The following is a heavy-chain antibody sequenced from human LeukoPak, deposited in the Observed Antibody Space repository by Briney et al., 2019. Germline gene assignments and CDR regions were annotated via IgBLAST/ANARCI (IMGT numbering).Heavy chain of an antibody. D-gene: IGHD6-19*01. J-gene: IGHJ3*01. CDR1: GGTFSSYA. CDR2: IIPILGIA. Sequence: GASVKVSCKASGGTFSSYAISWVRQAPGQGLEWMGRIIPILGIANYAQKFQGRVTITADKSTSTAYMELSSLRSEDTAVYYCARDRLSAPDAFDLWGQGTMVTVSS. V-gene: IGHV1-69*04. CDR3: ARDRLSAPDAFDL.